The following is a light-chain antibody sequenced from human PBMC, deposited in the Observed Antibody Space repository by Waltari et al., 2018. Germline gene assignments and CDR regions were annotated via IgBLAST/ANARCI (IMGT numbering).Light chain of an antibody. CDR1: QTISRY. Sequence: DSQVTKSPSSLSASVGDRVTITCRASQTISRYLNWYQQKPGKAPNLLIYAASSLQSGVPSRFSGSGSGRDFTLIITSLQPEDFATYYCQQSYSFTRTFGQGTKVEIK. V-gene: IGKV1-39*01. CDR3: QQSYSFTRT. J-gene: IGKJ1*01. CDR2: AAS.